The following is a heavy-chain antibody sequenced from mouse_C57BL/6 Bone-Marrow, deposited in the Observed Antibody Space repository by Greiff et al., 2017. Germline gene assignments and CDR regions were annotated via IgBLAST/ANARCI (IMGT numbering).Heavy chain of an antibody. CDR3: ATGDSTLDY. V-gene: IGHV1-15*01. D-gene: IGHD1-1*01. CDR2: IDPETGGT. CDR1: GYTFTDYE. Sequence: QVQLQQSGAELVRPGASVTLSCKASGYTFTDYEMHWVKQTPVHGLEWIGAIDPETGGTAYNQKFKGKAILTADKSSSTAYMELSGLTSEDTAVYYCATGDSTLDYWGQGTSVTVSS. J-gene: IGHJ4*01.